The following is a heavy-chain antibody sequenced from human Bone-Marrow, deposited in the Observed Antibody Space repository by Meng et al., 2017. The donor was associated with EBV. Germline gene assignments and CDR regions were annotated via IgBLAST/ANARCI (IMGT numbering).Heavy chain of an antibody. CDR3: ARVLGTIYYGSGVDY. D-gene: IGHD3-10*01. V-gene: IGHV4-34*01. CDR2: INHSGST. Sequence: QWHLTECGARLVNPSETLSATCAGYGGSFSGYYWSLIRQPPWNGLEWIGEINHSGSTNYNPSLKSRVTISVDTSKNQFSLKLSSVTAADTAVYYCARVLGTIYYGSGVDYWGQGTLVTVSS. J-gene: IGHJ4*02. CDR1: GGSFSGYY.